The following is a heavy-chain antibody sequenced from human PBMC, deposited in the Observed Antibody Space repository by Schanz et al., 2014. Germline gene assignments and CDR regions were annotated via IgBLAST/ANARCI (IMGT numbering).Heavy chain of an antibody. D-gene: IGHD3-10*01. CDR2: VCYDGSKK. CDR1: GFTFSSYG. J-gene: IGHJ4*02. V-gene: IGHV3-33*06. Sequence: QVHLVESGGGVVQPGRSLRLSCAASGFTFSSYGMRWVRQVPGKGLEWVAVVCYDGSKKYYADSVKGRFTTSRDNSKNTMYLQMNSLRAEDTALYFCAKDRRDNYGSGTFYFEHWGQGTLDTVSS. CDR3: AKDRRDNYGSGTFYFEH.